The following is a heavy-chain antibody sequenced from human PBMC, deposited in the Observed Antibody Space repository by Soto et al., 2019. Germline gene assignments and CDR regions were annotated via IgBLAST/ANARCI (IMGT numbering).Heavy chain of an antibody. CDR1: GGSISSYY. V-gene: IGHV4-59*01. CDR2: IYYSGST. CDR3: ARVGYCSSTSCYQGLDYYYMDV. J-gene: IGHJ6*03. Sequence: SETLSLTCTVSGGSISSYYWSWIRQPPGKGLEWIGYIYYSGSTNYNPSLKSRVTISVDTSKNQFSLKLSSVTAADTAVYYCARVGYCSSTSCYQGLDYYYMDVWGKGTTVTVSS. D-gene: IGHD2-2*01.